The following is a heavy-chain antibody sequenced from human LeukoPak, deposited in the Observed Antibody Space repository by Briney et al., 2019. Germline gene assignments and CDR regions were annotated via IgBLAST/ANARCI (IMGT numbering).Heavy chain of an antibody. D-gene: IGHD3-22*01. V-gene: IGHV3-11*01. CDR2: ISSSGSTI. CDR3: ATEGYYYDSSGYLRY. Sequence: PGGSLRLSCAASGFTFSDYYMSWIRQAPGKGLEWVSYISSSGSTIYYADSVKGRFTISRDNAKNSLYLQMNSLRAEDTAVYYCATEGYYYDSSGYLRYWGQGTLVTVSS. CDR1: GFTFSDYY. J-gene: IGHJ4*02.